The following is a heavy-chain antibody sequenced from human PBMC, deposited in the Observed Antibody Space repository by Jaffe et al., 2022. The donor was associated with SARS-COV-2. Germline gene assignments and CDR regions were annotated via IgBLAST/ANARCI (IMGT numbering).Heavy chain of an antibody. Sequence: QLQLQESGPGLVKPSETLSLTCTVSGGFISSSSYYWGWIRQPPGKGLEWIGSIYYSGNTYYNPSLKSRVTISVDTSKNRFSLRLTSVTAADTAVYFCARNPLDYCSTTSCYRLRKNNWFDPWGQGTLVTVSS. V-gene: IGHV4-39*01. CDR1: GGFISSSSYY. J-gene: IGHJ5*02. D-gene: IGHD2-2*01. CDR2: IYYSGNT. CDR3: ARNPLDYCSTTSCYRLRKNNWFDP.